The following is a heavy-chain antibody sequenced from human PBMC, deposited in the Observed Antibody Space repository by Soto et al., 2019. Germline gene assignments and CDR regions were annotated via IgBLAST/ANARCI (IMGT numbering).Heavy chain of an antibody. J-gene: IGHJ6*02. D-gene: IGHD5-12*01. V-gene: IGHV3-33*01. CDR2: IWYDGSNK. Sequence: GGSLRLSCAASGFTFSSYGMHWVRQAPGKGLEWVAVIWYDGSNKYYAVSVKGRFTISRDNSKNTLYLQMNSLRAEDTAVYYCARDQDSGYDIYYYGMDVWGQGTTVTVSS. CDR3: ARDQDSGYDIYYYGMDV. CDR1: GFTFSSYG.